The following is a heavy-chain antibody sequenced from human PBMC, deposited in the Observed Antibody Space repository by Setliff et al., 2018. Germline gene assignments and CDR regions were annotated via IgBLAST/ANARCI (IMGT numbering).Heavy chain of an antibody. V-gene: IGHV5-10-1*01. D-gene: IGHD1-1*01. CDR2: IDPGDSYA. CDR3: ARLGRERSTFAWLDA. CDR1: GYNFANHW. J-gene: IGHJ5*02. Sequence: PGESLTISCQASGYNFANHWIAWVRLMPGKGLEYMGRIDPGDSYADYSPSFEGLVTISADKSRTTVYLQWTSLQASDTALYPCARLGRERSTFAWLDAWGQGTQVTVSS.